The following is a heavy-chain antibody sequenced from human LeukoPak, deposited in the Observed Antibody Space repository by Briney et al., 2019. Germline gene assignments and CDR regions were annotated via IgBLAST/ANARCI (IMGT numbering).Heavy chain of an antibody. CDR2: IRYDGSDK. CDR1: GFTFSSYG. Sequence: GGSLKLSCAASGFTFSSYGMHWVRQAPGKGLEWVAFIRYDGSDKYYADSVKGRFTISRDNSKNTLFLQMSSLRPEDTAVYYCAKDSWEVGATSEIDYWGQGTLVTVSS. V-gene: IGHV3-30*02. CDR3: AKDSWEVGATSEIDY. D-gene: IGHD1-26*01. J-gene: IGHJ4*02.